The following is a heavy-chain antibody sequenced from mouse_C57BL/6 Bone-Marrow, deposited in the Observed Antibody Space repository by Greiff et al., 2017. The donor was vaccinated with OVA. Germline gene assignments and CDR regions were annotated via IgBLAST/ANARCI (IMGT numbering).Heavy chain of an antibody. D-gene: IGHD1-1*01. CDR3: ARNYYGSSAWFAY. V-gene: IGHV5-17*01. Sequence: EVMLVESGGGLVKPGGSLKLSCAASGFTFSDYGMHWVRQAPEKGLEWVAYISSGSSTIYYADTVKGRFTISRDNAKNTLFLQMTSLRSEETAMYYCARNYYGSSAWFAYWGQGTLVTVSA. CDR2: ISSGSSTI. CDR1: GFTFSDYG. J-gene: IGHJ3*01.